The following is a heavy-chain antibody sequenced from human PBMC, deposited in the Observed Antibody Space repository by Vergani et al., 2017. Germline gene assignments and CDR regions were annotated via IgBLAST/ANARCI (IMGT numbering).Heavy chain of an antibody. CDR1: GFTLSSYA. D-gene: IGHD6-6*01. CDR3: AKDLGTSSGGGWFDP. CDR2: ISWNSNSI. Sequence: EVQLLESGGGLVQPGGSLRLSCAASGFTLSSYAMNWVRQAPGKGLEWVSGISWNSNSIGYADSVKGRFTISRDNAKNSLYLQMNSLRAEDTALYYCAKDLGTSSGGGWFDPWGQGTLVTVSS. J-gene: IGHJ5*02. V-gene: IGHV3-9*01.